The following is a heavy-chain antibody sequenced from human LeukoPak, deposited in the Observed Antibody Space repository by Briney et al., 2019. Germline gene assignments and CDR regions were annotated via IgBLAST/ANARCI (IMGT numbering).Heavy chain of an antibody. D-gene: IGHD6-6*01. CDR2: IIPIFGTA. V-gene: IGHV1-69*13. J-gene: IGHJ3*02. CDR1: GGTFSSYA. Sequence: SVKVSCMASGGTFSSYAISWVRQAPGQGLEWMGGIIPIFGTANYAQKFQGRVMTTADESTSTAYMELSSLRSEDTAVYYCARGSVGSIAAPSDAFDIWGQGTMVTVSS. CDR3: ARGSVGSIAAPSDAFDI.